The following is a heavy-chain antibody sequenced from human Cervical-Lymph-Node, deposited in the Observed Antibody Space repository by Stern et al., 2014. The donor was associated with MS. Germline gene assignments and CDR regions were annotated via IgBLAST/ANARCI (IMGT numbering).Heavy chain of an antibody. J-gene: IGHJ4*02. D-gene: IGHD5-24*01. Sequence: VQLVESGGGVVQPGRSLRLSCAASGFTFSSYGMHWVRQAPGKGLEWVAVLSKDGSHIFYADSVKGRFTISRDNSKNTLYLQMHSLRTEDTAVYYCAKAVEMATRRGPGGYWGQGTLVTVSS. V-gene: IGHV3-30*18. CDR3: AKAVEMATRRGPGGY. CDR2: LSKDGSHI. CDR1: GFTFSSYG.